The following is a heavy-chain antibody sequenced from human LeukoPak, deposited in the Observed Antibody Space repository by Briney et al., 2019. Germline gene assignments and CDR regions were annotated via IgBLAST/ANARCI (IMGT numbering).Heavy chain of an antibody. D-gene: IGHD3-22*01. Sequence: GGSLRLSCSASGFALSGYAMHWVRQAPGKGLEYVSAINSDGDSTNYADSVTGRFTISRDNSKNTLYLQMSSLRAEDTAVYYCVKDPEYYYDSSGSPRGAFDIWGQGTVVTVSS. J-gene: IGHJ3*02. CDR1: GFALSGYA. CDR3: VKDPEYYYDSSGSPRGAFDI. V-gene: IGHV3-64D*09. CDR2: INSDGDST.